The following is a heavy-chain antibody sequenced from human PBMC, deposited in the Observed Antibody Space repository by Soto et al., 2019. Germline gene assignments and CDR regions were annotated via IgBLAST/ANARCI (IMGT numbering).Heavy chain of an antibody. Sequence: QVQLQESGPGLVKPSETLSLTCTVSSGSISLYFWSWIRQSPGKGLEWIGYIEYSGIASYNPSLTSRVTMSVDTSKNQFSLRLPSVTAADTAVYYCARNAVLISVIGVVKDSFDAWGQGTMVTVSA. J-gene: IGHJ3*01. CDR1: SGSISLYF. CDR3: ARNAVLISVIGVVKDSFDA. CDR2: IEYSGIA. V-gene: IGHV4-59*08. D-gene: IGHD3-3*01.